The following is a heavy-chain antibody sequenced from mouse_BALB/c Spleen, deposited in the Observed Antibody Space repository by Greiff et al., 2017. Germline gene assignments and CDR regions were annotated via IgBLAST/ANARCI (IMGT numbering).Heavy chain of an antibody. CDR1: GDSITSGY. CDR3: ARYEDYGNYDAMDY. D-gene: IGHD2-1*01. V-gene: IGHV3-8*02. Sequence: EVKVVESGPSLVKPSQTLSLTCSVTGDSITSGYWNWIRKFPGNKLEYMGYISYSGSTYYNPSLKSRISITRDTSKNQYYLQLNSVTTEDTATYYCARYEDYGNYDAMDYWGQGTSVTVSS. J-gene: IGHJ4*01. CDR2: ISYSGST.